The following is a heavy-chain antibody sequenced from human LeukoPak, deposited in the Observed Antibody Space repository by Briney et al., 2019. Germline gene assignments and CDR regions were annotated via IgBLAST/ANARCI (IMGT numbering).Heavy chain of an antibody. D-gene: IGHD3-22*01. V-gene: IGHV3-NL1*01. CDR3: AKTYYDSSGYYSPLDY. CDR2: NSVGGTT. Sequence: NSVGGTTFYADSVKGRFTISRDNSKNTLYLQMNSLRAEDTAVYYCAKTYYDSSGYYSPLDYWGQGTLVTVSS. J-gene: IGHJ4*02.